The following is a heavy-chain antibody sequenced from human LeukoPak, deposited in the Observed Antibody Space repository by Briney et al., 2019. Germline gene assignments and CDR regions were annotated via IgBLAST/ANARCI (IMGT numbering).Heavy chain of an antibody. J-gene: IGHJ4*02. V-gene: IGHV3-30*02. CDR1: GFTFSSYG. CDR3: AKLPDILTGYYKSLGVDY. Sequence: PGGSLRLSCAASGFTFSSYGMHWVRQAPGRGLEWVAFIRYDGSDKYYADSVKGRFTISRDNSKNTLYLQMNSLRAEDTAVYYCAKLPDILTGYYKSLGVDYWGQGTLATVSS. D-gene: IGHD3-9*01. CDR2: IRYDGSDK.